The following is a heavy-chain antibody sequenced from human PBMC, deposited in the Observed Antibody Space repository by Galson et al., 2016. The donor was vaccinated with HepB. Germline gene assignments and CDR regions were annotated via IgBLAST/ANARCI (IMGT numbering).Heavy chain of an antibody. V-gene: IGHV3-33*01. J-gene: IGHJ4*02. CDR3: AREFKIAAPGVLDY. CDR1: GFTFSSYG. Sequence: SLRLSCAASGFTFSSYGMHWVRQAPGKGLEWVAVIWYDGSNKYYGDSVKGRFTISRDNSKNTLYLQMNSLRAEDTAVYYCAREFKIAAPGVLDYWGQGTRVTVSS. CDR2: IWYDGSNK. D-gene: IGHD6-13*01.